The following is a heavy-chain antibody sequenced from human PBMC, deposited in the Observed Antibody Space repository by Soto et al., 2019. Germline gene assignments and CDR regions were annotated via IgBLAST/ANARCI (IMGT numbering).Heavy chain of an antibody. V-gene: IGHV2-5*02. Sequence: SGPTPVKPTQTPTLTWTVSGVSLTTDGAAVGWIPQPPGRTLECLAFIYWDDDKRYSPSLKTRVTITKDTSKNQVVLTMTNMDPVDTGTYYCVQRQGVAAAFVFWGQGSLVTVSS. CDR3: VQRQGVAAAFVF. J-gene: IGHJ4*02. CDR2: IYWDDDK. CDR1: GVSLTTDGAA. D-gene: IGHD6-13*01.